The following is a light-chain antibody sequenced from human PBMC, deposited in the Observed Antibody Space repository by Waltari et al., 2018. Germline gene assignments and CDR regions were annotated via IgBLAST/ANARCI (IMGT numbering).Light chain of an antibody. CDR2: AAS. CDR1: QYISDS. J-gene: IGKJ2*01. CDR3: QQYYFTPYT. Sequence: DIQMTQSPSSQSASVGDRVTITCRASQYISDSLAWYQQKPGKAPKLLLSAASRLKSGVPPRVSGSAAGTVYTLTISSLQPDDFATYYCQQYYFTPYTFGQGTKLEIK. V-gene: IGKV1-NL1*01.